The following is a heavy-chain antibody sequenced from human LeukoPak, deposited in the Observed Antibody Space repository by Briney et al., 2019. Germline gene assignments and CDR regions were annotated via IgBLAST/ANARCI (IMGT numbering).Heavy chain of an antibody. CDR3: AREITEDTAMDPFDP. CDR1: GYTFTSYF. CDR2: INPNSGGT. D-gene: IGHD5-18*01. J-gene: IGHJ5*02. V-gene: IGHV1-2*02. Sequence: ASVKVSCKSYGYTFTSYFMHWVRQAPGQGLEWMGWINPNSGGTNYAQKFQGRVTMTRDTSISTAYMELSRLRSDDTAVYYCAREITEDTAMDPFDPWGQGTLVTVSS.